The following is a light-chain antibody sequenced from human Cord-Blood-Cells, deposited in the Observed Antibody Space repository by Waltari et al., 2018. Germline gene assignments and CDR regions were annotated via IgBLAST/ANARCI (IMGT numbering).Light chain of an antibody. Sequence: QSALTQPAFVSGSPGQSITISCTGTSSDVGSYNLVSWYQQHPGKAPKLMFYEGSKRPSGVSKRFSGSKSGNTAALTISGLQAEDEADYYCCSYAGSSGWVFGGGTKLTVL. CDR2: EGS. CDR3: CSYAGSSGWV. V-gene: IGLV2-23*01. CDR1: SSDVGSYNL. J-gene: IGLJ3*02.